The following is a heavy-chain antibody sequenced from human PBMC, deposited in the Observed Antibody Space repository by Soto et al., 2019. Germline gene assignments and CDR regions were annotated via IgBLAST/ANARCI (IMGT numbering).Heavy chain of an antibody. CDR3: ARSSYYYDSSGYHNNWFDP. J-gene: IGHJ5*02. Sequence: GESLKISCKGSGYSFTSYGISWVRKMPGKGLEWMGRIDPSDSYTNYSPSFQGHVTISADKSISTAYLQWSSLKASDTAMYYCARSSYYYDSSGYHNNWFDPWGQGTLVTVSS. D-gene: IGHD3-22*01. CDR2: IDPSDSYT. CDR1: GYSFTSYG. V-gene: IGHV5-10-1*01.